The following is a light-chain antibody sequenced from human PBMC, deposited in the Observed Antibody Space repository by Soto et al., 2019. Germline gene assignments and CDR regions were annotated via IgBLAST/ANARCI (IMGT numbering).Light chain of an antibody. CDR3: QPWDSSTLLYV. CDR1: KLGDKY. V-gene: IGLV3-1*01. Sequence: SYELTQPPSVSVSPGQTASITCSGDKLGDKYTCWYQQKPGQSPVLVIYQDSKRPSGIPERFSGSNSGHTATLTISGTQAMVEADYYCQPWDSSTLLYVFGTGTNVTVL. CDR2: QDS. J-gene: IGLJ1*01.